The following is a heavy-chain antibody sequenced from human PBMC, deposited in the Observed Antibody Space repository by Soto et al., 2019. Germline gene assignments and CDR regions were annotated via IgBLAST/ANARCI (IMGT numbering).Heavy chain of an antibody. V-gene: IGHV3-11*01. CDR1: GFTFSDYY. CDR3: ARGQSTNSWYFYHWFDP. D-gene: IGHD6-13*01. CDR2: ISSSGSTI. Sequence: QVQLVESGGGLVKPGRSLRLSCAASGFTFSDYYMNWIRQAPGKGLEWLSYISSSGSTIYYADSVKGRFTISRDNAKNSLYLQMNSLRAEDTAVYYCARGQSTNSWYFYHWFDPWGQGTLVTVSS. J-gene: IGHJ5*02.